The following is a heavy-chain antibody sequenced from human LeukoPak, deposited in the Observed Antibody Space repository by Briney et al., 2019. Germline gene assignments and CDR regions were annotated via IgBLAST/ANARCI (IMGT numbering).Heavy chain of an antibody. J-gene: IGHJ5*02. CDR1: GYTFTSYE. V-gene: IGHV1-8*03. CDR2: MIPNTGNT. D-gene: IGHD3-16*01. Sequence: ASVKVSCKASGYTFTSYEINWVRQATGQGLEWMGWMIPNTGNTGYAQKFQGRVTITRNTSISTAYMELSSLRSEDTAVYYCARGRLPHNWFDPWGQGTLVTVSS. CDR3: ARGRLPHNWFDP.